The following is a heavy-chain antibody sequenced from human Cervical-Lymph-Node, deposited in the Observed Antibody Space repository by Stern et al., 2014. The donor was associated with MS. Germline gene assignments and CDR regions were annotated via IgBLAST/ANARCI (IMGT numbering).Heavy chain of an antibody. J-gene: IGHJ4*02. V-gene: IGHV1-69*01. D-gene: IGHD3-9*01. Sequence: QVQLVQSGAEVKKPGSSVKVSCKASGGTFSNYAISWVRQAPGHGLEWMGGIIPIFGTANYAQKFQGRVTITAGESASTALMELSSLRSEDTALYYCARGWSYDILTAYSYWGQGTLVTVSS. CDR2: IIPIFGTA. CDR1: GGTFSNYA. CDR3: ARGWSYDILTAYSY.